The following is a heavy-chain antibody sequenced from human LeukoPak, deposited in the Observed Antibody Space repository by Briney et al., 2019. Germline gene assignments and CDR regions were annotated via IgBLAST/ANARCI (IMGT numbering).Heavy chain of an antibody. Sequence: ASVKVSCKASGYTFTGNYIHWVRQAPGQGLEWMGWINPNSGGTNYAQSFQGRVTMTRDTSVTTAYMELSRLRSDDTAIYYCAKDVDSSGYVGNWGQGTLVTVSS. V-gene: IGHV1-2*02. CDR1: GYTFTGNY. CDR3: AKDVDSSGYVGN. J-gene: IGHJ4*02. CDR2: INPNSGGT. D-gene: IGHD3-22*01.